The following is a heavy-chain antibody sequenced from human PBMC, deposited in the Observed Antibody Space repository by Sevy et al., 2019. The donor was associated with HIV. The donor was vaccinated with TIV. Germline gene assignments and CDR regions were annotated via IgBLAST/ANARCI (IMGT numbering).Heavy chain of an antibody. D-gene: IGHD2-2*01. Sequence: GGSLRLSCAASGFTFDDYAMHWVRQAPGKGLEWVSGISWNSGSIGYADSVEGRFTISRDNAKNSLYLQMNSLRAEDTALYYCAKEVGAKRGCSSTSCPYYYYGMDVWGQGTTVTVSS. CDR3: AKEVGAKRGCSSTSCPYYYYGMDV. CDR1: GFTFDDYA. J-gene: IGHJ6*02. V-gene: IGHV3-9*01. CDR2: ISWNSGSI.